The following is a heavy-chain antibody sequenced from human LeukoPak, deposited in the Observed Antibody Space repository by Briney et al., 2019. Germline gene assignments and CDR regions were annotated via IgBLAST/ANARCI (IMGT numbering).Heavy chain of an antibody. J-gene: IGHJ3*02. D-gene: IGHD2-15*01. CDR1: GDSVSSNSAA. CDR3: ARDAAVVGLVGRWMNLHQDAFDI. V-gene: IGHV6-1*01. CDR2: TYYRSKWYN. Sequence: SQTLSLTCALSGDSVSSNSAAWNWIRQSPSRGLEWLGRTYYRSKWYNDYAVSVKSRITINPDTSKNQFSLQLNSVTPEDTAVYYCARDAAVVGLVGRWMNLHQDAFDIWGQGTMVTVSS.